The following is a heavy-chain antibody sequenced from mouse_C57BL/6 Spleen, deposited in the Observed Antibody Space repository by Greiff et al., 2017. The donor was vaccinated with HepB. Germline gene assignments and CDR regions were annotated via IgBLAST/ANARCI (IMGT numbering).Heavy chain of an antibody. CDR2: ISYDGSN. J-gene: IGHJ3*01. V-gene: IGHV3-6*01. D-gene: IGHD2-4*01. CDR3: ARLYYDYDEAWFAY. CDR1: GYSITSGYY. Sequence: EVKLLESGPGLVKPSQSLSLTCSVTGYSITSGYYWNWIRQFPGNKLEWMGYISYDGSNNYNPSLKNRISITRDTSKNQFFLKLNSVTTEDTATYYCARLYYDYDEAWFAYWGQGTLVTVSA.